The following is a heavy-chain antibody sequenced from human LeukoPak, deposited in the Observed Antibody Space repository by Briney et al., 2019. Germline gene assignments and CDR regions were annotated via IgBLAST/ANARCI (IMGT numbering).Heavy chain of an antibody. D-gene: IGHD3-16*01. CDR3: ARDGGQAVPFDY. CDR2: IWYDGSNK. Sequence: PGGFLRLSCAASGFTFSSYGMHWVRQAPGKGLEWVAVIWYDGSNKYYADSVKGRFTISRDNAKNSLYLQMNSLRDEDTAVYYCARDGGQAVPFDYWGQGTLVTVSS. CDR1: GFTFSSYG. V-gene: IGHV3-33*01. J-gene: IGHJ4*02.